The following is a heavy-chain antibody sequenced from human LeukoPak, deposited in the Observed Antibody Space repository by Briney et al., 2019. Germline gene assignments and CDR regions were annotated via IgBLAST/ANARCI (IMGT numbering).Heavy chain of an antibody. V-gene: IGHV3-7*03. J-gene: IGHJ1*01. CDR1: GFTFSSYW. CDR3: AKDTASGPRGDFQH. Sequence: PGGSLRLSCAASGFTFSSYWMSWVRQAPGKGLEWVANIKQDGSEKYYVDSVKGRFTISRDNAKNSLYLQMNSLRAEDTALYYCAKDTASGPRGDFQHWGQGTLVTVSS. D-gene: IGHD2-21*02. CDR2: IKQDGSEK.